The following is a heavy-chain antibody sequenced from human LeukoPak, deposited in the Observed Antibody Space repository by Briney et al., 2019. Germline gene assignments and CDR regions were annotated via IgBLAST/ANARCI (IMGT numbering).Heavy chain of an antibody. CDR2: ISYDGSNK. CDR3: AAARGVIMGNFDY. CDR1: GFTFSSYA. J-gene: IGHJ4*02. Sequence: GGSLRLSCAASGFTFSSYAMHWVRQAPGKGLEWVAVISYDGSNKYYADSVKGRFTISRDNSKNTLYLQMNSLRAEDTAVYYCAAARGVIMGNFDYWGQGTLVTVSS. D-gene: IGHD3-3*01. V-gene: IGHV3-30-3*01.